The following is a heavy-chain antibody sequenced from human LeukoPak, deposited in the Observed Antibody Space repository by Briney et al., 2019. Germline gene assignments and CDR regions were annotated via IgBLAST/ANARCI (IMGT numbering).Heavy chain of an antibody. Sequence: GGSLRLSCAASGFTFSSYSMNWVCQAPGKGLEWVSSISSSSSYIYYADSVKGRFTISRDNAKNSLYLQMNSLRAEDTAVYYCARVGRAWYYGMDVWGQGTTVTVSS. J-gene: IGHJ6*02. V-gene: IGHV3-21*01. CDR1: GFTFSSYS. D-gene: IGHD1-14*01. CDR3: ARVGRAWYYGMDV. CDR2: ISSSSSYI.